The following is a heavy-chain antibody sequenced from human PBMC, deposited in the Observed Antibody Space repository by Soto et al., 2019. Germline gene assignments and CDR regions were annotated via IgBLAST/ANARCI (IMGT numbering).Heavy chain of an antibody. D-gene: IGHD1-1*01. CDR1: ADSISSYY. V-gene: IGHV4-4*07. Sequence: TSETLSLTCSVSADSISSYYCSWIRQPAGKGLQWNGRIQNSGYTYYDPTLNSRVTMSVDTSKNQFSLKLTSVTAADAAVYYCAGEGGYSEIFYTPFDYWGQGTLVTVSS. CDR3: AGEGGYSEIFYTPFDY. CDR2: IQNSGYT. J-gene: IGHJ4*02.